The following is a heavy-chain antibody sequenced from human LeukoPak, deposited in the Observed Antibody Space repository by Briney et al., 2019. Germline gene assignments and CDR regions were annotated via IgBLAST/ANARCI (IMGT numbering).Heavy chain of an antibody. CDR3: ARAYCYDSSGWFDP. CDR2: INPNSGGT. CDR1: GYTFTGYY. D-gene: IGHD3-22*01. V-gene: IGHV1-2*02. Sequence: ASVKVSCKASGYTFTGYYMHWVRQAPGQGLEWMGWINPNSGGTNYAQKFQGRVTMTRDTSISTAYMELSRLRSDDTAVYYCARAYCYDSSGWFDPWGQGTLVTVSS. J-gene: IGHJ5*02.